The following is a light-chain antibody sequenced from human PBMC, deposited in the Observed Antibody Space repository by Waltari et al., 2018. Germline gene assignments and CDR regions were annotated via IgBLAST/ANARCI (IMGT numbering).Light chain of an antibody. CDR2: GAS. CDR3: QQYGSSPRT. Sequence: EMVLTQSPGTLSLSPGERATLSCRASQIVSSSYLAWYQQKPGQAPRLLIYGASSRATGIPDRFSGSGSGTDFTLTISRLEPEDFAVYYCQQYGSSPRTFGQGTKVEIK. V-gene: IGKV3-20*01. CDR1: QIVSSSY. J-gene: IGKJ1*01.